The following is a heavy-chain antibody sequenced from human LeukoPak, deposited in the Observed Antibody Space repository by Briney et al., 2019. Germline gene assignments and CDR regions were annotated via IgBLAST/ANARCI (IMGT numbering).Heavy chain of an antibody. V-gene: IGHV3-30*18. Sequence: QPGRSLRLSYAASGFTFSSYGMHWVRQAPGKGLEWVAVISYDGSNKYYADSVKGRFTISRDNSKNTLYLQMNSLRAEDTAVYYCAKDDGIAAAGNFDYWGQGTLVTVSS. J-gene: IGHJ4*02. CDR1: GFTFSSYG. D-gene: IGHD6-13*01. CDR2: ISYDGSNK. CDR3: AKDDGIAAAGNFDY.